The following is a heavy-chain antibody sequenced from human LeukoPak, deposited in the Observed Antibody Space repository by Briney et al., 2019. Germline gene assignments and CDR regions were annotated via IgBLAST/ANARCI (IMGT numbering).Heavy chain of an antibody. CDR1: GGSISSYNSY. CDR3: ARNGGNSDFDY. CDR2: IYYSGST. J-gene: IGHJ4*02. D-gene: IGHD4-23*01. Sequence: PSETLSLTCTVSGGSISSYNSYWGWIRQPPGKGLEWIGSIYYSGSTNYNPSLKSRVTISVDKSKNQFSLKLSSVTAADTAVYYCARNGGNSDFDYWGQGTLVTVSS. V-gene: IGHV4-39*07.